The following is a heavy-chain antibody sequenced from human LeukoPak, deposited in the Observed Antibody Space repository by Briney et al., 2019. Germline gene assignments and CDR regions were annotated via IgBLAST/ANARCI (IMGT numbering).Heavy chain of an antibody. CDR1: GFTFSSYG. D-gene: IGHD1-26*01. Sequence: PGGSLRLSCAASGFTFSSYGMHWVRQAPGKGLEWVSAISGSGGSTYYADSVKGRFTISRDNSKNTLYLQMNSLRAEDTAVYYCAKDSGSYFSYWGQGTLVTVSS. V-gene: IGHV3-23*01. CDR3: AKDSGSYFSY. J-gene: IGHJ4*02. CDR2: ISGSGGST.